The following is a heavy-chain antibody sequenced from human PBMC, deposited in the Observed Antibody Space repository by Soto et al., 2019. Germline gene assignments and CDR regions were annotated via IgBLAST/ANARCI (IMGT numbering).Heavy chain of an antibody. V-gene: IGHV3-23*01. CDR2: ISASGDNT. J-gene: IGHJ4*02. Sequence: GGSLRLSCAAAGFTFNRYGMSWVRQAPGKGLEWVSAISASGDNTYYADSVKGRFTISRDSSNNTLYLQMNSLRADDTALYYCVKLRLELLYLDSWGLGALVTVSS. D-gene: IGHD1-7*01. CDR3: VKLRLELLYLDS. CDR1: GFTFNRYG.